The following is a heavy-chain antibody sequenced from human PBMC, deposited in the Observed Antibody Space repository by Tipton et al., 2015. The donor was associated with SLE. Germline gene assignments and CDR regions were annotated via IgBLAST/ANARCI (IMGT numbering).Heavy chain of an antibody. Sequence: GSLRLSCAASGFISTNYWIHWVRQVPGKGLVWVSRFKGDVTDITYADSVKGRFTISRDSAGNTLYLQMDSLRADDTAMYYCARGGPLQPPYKSGIDTWGQGTLVTVSS. D-gene: IGHD3-3*01. V-gene: IGHV3-74*03. CDR3: ARGGPLQPPYKSGIDT. CDR1: GFISTNYW. CDR2: FKGDVTDI. J-gene: IGHJ5*02.